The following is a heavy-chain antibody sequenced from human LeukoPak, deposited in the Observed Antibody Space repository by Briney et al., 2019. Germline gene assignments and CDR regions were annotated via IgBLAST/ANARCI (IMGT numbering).Heavy chain of an antibody. D-gene: IGHD3/OR15-3a*01. CDR2: IYSGGST. V-gene: IGHV3-66*02. Sequence: GGSLRLSCAASGFTVSSNYMSWVRQAPGKGLEWVSVIYSGGSTYYADSVKGRFTISRDNSKNTLYPQMNSLRAEDTAVYYCAREGTGYYFYYWGQGTLVTVSS. J-gene: IGHJ4*02. CDR1: GFTVSSNY. CDR3: AREGTGYYFYY.